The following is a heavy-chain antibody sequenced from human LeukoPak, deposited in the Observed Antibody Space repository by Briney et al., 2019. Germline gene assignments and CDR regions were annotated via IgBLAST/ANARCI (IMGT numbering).Heavy chain of an antibody. V-gene: IGHV4-34*01. J-gene: IGHJ5*02. CDR1: GGSFSGYY. Sequence: SETLSLTCAVYGGSFSGYYWSWIRQPPGKGLEWIGEINHSGSTNYNPSLKSRVTIFLDTSNNQLSQKLSSVTAADTAVYYCAREPYRPAGIAAGKRAWFDPWGQGTLVTVSS. CDR2: INHSGST. CDR3: AREPYRPAGIAAGKRAWFDP. D-gene: IGHD6-13*01.